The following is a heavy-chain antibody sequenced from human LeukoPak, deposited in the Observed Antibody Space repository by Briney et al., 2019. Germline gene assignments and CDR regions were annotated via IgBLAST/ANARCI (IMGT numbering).Heavy chain of an antibody. CDR2: ISGTGGST. CDR3: AKGWSVTMVMAAPGD. D-gene: IGHD3-10*01. CDR1: ALTFSGYA. Sequence: SGGSLRLSCAAPALTFSGYAMSWVRQAPGKGLESVSGISGTGGSTYYADSVKGRFTISRDNSKNTQSLQMNSLRAEDTALYYCAKGWSVTMVMAAPGDWGQGALVTVSS. J-gene: IGHJ4*02. V-gene: IGHV3-23*01.